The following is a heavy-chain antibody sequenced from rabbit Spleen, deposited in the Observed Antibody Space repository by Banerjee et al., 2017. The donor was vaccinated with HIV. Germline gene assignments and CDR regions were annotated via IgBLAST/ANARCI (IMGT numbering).Heavy chain of an antibody. J-gene: IGHJ6*01. CDR3: ARDAGTSFSTYGMDL. Sequence: QEQLEQSGGDLVKPEGSLTLTYTASGFSFSSSDYICWVRQAPGRGLEWIACINAVTGKAVYANWAKGRFTFSKTSSTTVTLQMTSLTAADTATYFCARDAGTSFSTYGMDLWGPGTLVTVS. CDR1: GFSFSSSDY. V-gene: IGHV1S45*01. CDR2: INAVTGKA. D-gene: IGHD8-1*01.